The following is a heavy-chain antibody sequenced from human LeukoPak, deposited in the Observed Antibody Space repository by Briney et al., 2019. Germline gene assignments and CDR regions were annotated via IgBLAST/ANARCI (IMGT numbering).Heavy chain of an antibody. Sequence: PGGSLRLSCAASGFTFSAYWMSWVRQAPGKGLEWVSAISGSGGSTYYADSVKGRFTISRDNSKNTLYLQMNSLRAEDTAVYYCAKDLVFYYGSGSYLRYFDYWGQGTLVTVSS. V-gene: IGHV3-23*01. J-gene: IGHJ4*02. CDR3: AKDLVFYYGSGSYLRYFDY. CDR1: GFTFSAYW. D-gene: IGHD3-10*01. CDR2: ISGSGGST.